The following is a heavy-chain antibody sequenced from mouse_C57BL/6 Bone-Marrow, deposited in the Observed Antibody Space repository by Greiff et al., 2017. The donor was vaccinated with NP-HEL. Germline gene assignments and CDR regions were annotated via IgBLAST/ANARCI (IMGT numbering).Heavy chain of an antibody. V-gene: IGHV1-19*01. Sequence: EVQLQQSGPVLVKPGASVKMSCKASGYTFTDYYMNWVKQSHGKSLEWIGVINPYNGGTSYNQKFKGKATLTVDKSSSTAYMELNILTSEDSAVYYCARYHYGSSYPFAYWGQGTLVTVSA. CDR1: GYTFTDYY. D-gene: IGHD1-1*01. CDR2: INPYNGGT. J-gene: IGHJ3*01. CDR3: ARYHYGSSYPFAY.